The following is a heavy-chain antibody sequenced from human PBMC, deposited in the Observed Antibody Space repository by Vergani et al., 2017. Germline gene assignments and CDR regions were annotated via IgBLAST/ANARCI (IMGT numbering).Heavy chain of an antibody. V-gene: IGHV5-51*01. CDR3: AKREGYCSGGNCYASGQFDY. CDR2: IYPGDSDT. CDR1: GYTFINYW. J-gene: IGHJ4*02. D-gene: IGHD2-15*01. Sequence: EVQLVQSGAEVKKPGESLKISCKGSGYTFINYWIGWVRQMPGKGLEWMGIIYPGDSDTRYSPSFQGQVTISADKSISTAYLQWSSLKASDTAMSYCAKREGYCSGGNCYASGQFDYWGQGTLVTVSS.